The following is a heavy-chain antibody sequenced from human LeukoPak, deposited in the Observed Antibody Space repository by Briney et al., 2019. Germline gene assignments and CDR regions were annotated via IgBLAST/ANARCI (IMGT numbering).Heavy chain of an antibody. J-gene: IGHJ4*02. CDR3: ATSDDSSGSD. D-gene: IGHD3-22*01. CDR1: GFSFTTSW. Sequence: GGSLRLSCAASGFSFTTSWMSWVRQAPGKGLEWVANINLDGSVKHYVDSAKGRFTISRDNAKNSLYLQMNSLRAEDTALYYCATSDDSSGSDWGQGTLVTVSS. CDR2: INLDGSVK. V-gene: IGHV3-7*01.